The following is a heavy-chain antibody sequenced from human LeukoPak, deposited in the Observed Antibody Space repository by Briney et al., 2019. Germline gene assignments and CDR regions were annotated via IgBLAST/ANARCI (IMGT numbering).Heavy chain of an antibody. Sequence: GGSLRLSCTASGFPFSVYGMHWVRQAPGKGLEWVGVISNDGNNKYYADSVRGRFTISRDNSKSTLYLHMNSLRAEDTAVYYCAKGLPGAGQRGYFDYWGQGTLVTVSS. CDR3: AKGLPGAGQRGYFDY. D-gene: IGHD3-10*01. J-gene: IGHJ4*02. CDR2: ISNDGNNK. CDR1: GFPFSVYG. V-gene: IGHV3-30*18.